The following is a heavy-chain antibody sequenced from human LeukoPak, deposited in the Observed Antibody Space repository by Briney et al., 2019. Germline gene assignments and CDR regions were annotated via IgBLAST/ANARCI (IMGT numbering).Heavy chain of an antibody. CDR1: GFTFSSYW. J-gene: IGHJ6*02. V-gene: IGHV3-7*01. CDR2: INQDGSEK. Sequence: GGSLRLSCAASGFTFSSYWMSWVPQAPGKGLEGVAHINQDGSEKDYVDSVKGRFTISRDNAKNTLYLQMNSLRAEDTAVYYCARDWHTYYYYYYGMDVWGQGTTVTVSS. D-gene: IGHD2-21*01. CDR3: ARDWHTYYYYYYGMDV.